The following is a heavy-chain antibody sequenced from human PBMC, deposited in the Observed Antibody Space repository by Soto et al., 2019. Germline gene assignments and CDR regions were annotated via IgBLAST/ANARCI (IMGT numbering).Heavy chain of an antibody. D-gene: IGHD6-19*01. J-gene: IGHJ6*02. Sequence: GGSLRLSCAGSGFPFNNYGLHWVRQAPGKGLEWVAFISFDGSDKYYADSVRGRFTISRDQSKNTLWLQMNSLRAEDTAVYYCARTTAVAEFYFYAMAVWGQGTRVTVSS. V-gene: IGHV3-30-3*01. CDR1: GFPFNNYG. CDR3: ARTTAVAEFYFYAMAV. CDR2: ISFDGSDK.